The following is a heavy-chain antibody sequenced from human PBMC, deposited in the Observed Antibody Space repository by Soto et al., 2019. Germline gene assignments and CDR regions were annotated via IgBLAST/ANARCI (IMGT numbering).Heavy chain of an antibody. CDR3: ARGSSIAGLYYGMDV. Sequence: QVQLQESGPGLVKPSQTLSLTCTVSGGSISSGGYYWTWIRQHPGKGLEGIGYNYYSGITYYNPSLKSRVTSSLDTATNKFSLKLSSVTAADTAVYYCARGSSIAGLYYGMDVWGQGTTVTVSS. D-gene: IGHD6-6*01. CDR2: NYYSGIT. CDR1: GGSISSGGYY. V-gene: IGHV4-31*03. J-gene: IGHJ6*02.